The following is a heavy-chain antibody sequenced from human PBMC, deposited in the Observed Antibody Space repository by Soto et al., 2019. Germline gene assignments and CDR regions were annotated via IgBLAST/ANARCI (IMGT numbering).Heavy chain of an antibody. CDR3: ARARNHYGAWYYFDY. CDR2: ISPGSSNI. D-gene: IGHD4-17*01. V-gene: IGHV3-21*01. J-gene: IGHJ4*02. Sequence: EVQLVESGGGLVKPGGSLRLSCAVSGFTFHTYSMNWVRQAPGKGLEWVSSISPGSSNIYYAQSVKGRFTISRDNAKNSLSLQMNSLRAEDTAVYYCARARNHYGAWYYFDYWGQGTLVTVSS. CDR1: GFTFHTYS.